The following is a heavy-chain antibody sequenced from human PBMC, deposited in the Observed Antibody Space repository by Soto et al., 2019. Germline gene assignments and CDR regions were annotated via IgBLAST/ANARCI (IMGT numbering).Heavy chain of an antibody. V-gene: IGHV3-48*02. Sequence: EVPLVESGGGLVQPGGSLRLSCAASGFIFSSYSMNWVRQAPGKGLEWVSYISFTSSTIFYADSVRGRFTISRDNAKNSLYLQMNTLRDEDTAVYYCARDNGMAGSFDPWGQGTLVTVSS. J-gene: IGHJ5*02. CDR3: ARDNGMAGSFDP. CDR1: GFIFSSYS. CDR2: ISFTSSTI. D-gene: IGHD2-8*01.